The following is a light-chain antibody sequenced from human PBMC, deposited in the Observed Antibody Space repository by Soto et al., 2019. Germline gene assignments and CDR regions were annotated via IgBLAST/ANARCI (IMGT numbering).Light chain of an antibody. CDR1: SSDIGLYNY. CDR2: EVN. CDR3: SCLSTTSTPIV. V-gene: IGLV2-14*01. J-gene: IGLJ1*01. Sequence: QSALSQPASMSGSPGQSITIPCTGASSDIGLYNYVSWYQHHPGKAPKLLISEVNIRPSGLSDRFSASKARNTASLTISGLLPEDEAYYYCSCLSTTSTPIVFGTGTKLTVL.